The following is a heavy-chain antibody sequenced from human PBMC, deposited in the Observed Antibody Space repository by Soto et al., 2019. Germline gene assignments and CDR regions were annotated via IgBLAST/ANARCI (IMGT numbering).Heavy chain of an antibody. Sequence: PGGSLRLSCAASGFTFSSYGMHWVRQAPGKGLEWVAVISYDGSNKYYADSVKGRFTISRDNSKNTLYLQMNSLRAEDTAVYYCARGYYDFWSGYALYYYYYMDVWGKGTTVTVSS. CDR1: GFTFSSYG. CDR2: ISYDGSNK. CDR3: ARGYYDFWSGYALYYYYYMDV. V-gene: IGHV3-30*03. D-gene: IGHD3-3*01. J-gene: IGHJ6*03.